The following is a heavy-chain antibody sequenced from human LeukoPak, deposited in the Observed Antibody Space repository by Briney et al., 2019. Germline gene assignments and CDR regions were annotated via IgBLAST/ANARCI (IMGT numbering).Heavy chain of an antibody. CDR3: ASNRIAAAGMDFDY. CDR1: GGTFSSYA. J-gene: IGHJ4*02. Sequence: SVKVSCKASGGTFSSYAISWVRQAPGQGLEWMGGIIPIFGTANYAQKFQGRVTIITDESTSTAYMELSSLRSEDTAVYYCASNRIAAAGMDFDYWGQGTLVTVSS. CDR2: IIPIFGTA. V-gene: IGHV1-69*05. D-gene: IGHD6-13*01.